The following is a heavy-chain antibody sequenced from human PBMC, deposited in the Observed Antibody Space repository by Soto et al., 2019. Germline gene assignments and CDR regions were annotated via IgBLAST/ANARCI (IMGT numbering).Heavy chain of an antibody. D-gene: IGHD2-8*01. J-gene: IGHJ4*02. CDR3: ARVRIADCTNGVCPWTFDY. V-gene: IGHV1-3*01. CDR2: INAGNGNT. CDR1: GYTFTSYA. Sequence: ASVKVSCKASGYTFTSYAMHWVRQAPGQRLEWMGWINAGNGNTKYSQKFQGRVTITRDTSASTAYMELSSLRSEDTAVYYCARVRIADCTNGVCPWTFDYWGQGTLVTVSS.